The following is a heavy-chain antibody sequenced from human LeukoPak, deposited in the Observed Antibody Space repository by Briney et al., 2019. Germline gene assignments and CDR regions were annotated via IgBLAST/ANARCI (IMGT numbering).Heavy chain of an antibody. CDR2: IWYDGSNK. V-gene: IGHV3-33*01. J-gene: IGHJ4*02. D-gene: IGHD5-18*01. CDR3: ARGGYSYGFDY. CDR1: GFTFSSYG. Sequence: PGGSLRLSCAASGFTFSSYGMHWVRQAPGKGLEWVAVIWYDGSNKYYADSVKGRFTISRDNSKNTLYLQMGSLRAEDMAVYYCARGGYSYGFDYWGQGTLVTVSS.